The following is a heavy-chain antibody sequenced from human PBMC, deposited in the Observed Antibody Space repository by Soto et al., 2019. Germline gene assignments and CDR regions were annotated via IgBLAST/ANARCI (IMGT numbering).Heavy chain of an antibody. J-gene: IGHJ6*02. D-gene: IGHD6-6*01. Sequence: PVAALKLSCPGSDYSFASYGLGWVSQMPGKDLEWMGIIYPGDSDTRYSPSFQGQVTISADKSLRTAYLQWTSLKASDTALYYCARTRSFTLGFYYDGMDVWGQGTTVTGS. V-gene: IGHV5-51*01. CDR3: ARTRSFTLGFYYDGMDV. CDR2: IYPGDSDT. CDR1: DYSFASYG.